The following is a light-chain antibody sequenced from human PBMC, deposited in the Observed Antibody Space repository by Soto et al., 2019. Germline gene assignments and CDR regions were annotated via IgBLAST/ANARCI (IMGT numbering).Light chain of an antibody. J-gene: IGLJ2*01. Sequence: SYELTQPPSVSGAPGKTARITCGGNNIGSKSVHWYQQKPGQAPVLVIYYDSDRPSGIPERFSGSNSGNTATVTISRVEAEDEADYYCQVGDSSSDHVVFGGGTKLTVL. CDR3: QVGDSSSDHVV. V-gene: IGLV3-21*04. CDR2: YDS. CDR1: NIGSKS.